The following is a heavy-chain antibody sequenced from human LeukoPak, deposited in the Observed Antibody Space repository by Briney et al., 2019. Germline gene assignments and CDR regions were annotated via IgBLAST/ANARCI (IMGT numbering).Heavy chain of an antibody. CDR1: GGSISSYY. CDR3: ARGYRRGYSYGSYFDY. V-gene: IGHV4-4*08. D-gene: IGHD5-18*01. CDR2: IYTSGST. Sequence: SETLSLTCTVSGGSISSYYWSWIRQPPGKGLEWIGYIYTSGSTNYNPSLKSRVTISVDTSKNQFSRKLSSVTAADTAVYYCARGYRRGYSYGSYFDYWGQGTLVTVSS. J-gene: IGHJ4*02.